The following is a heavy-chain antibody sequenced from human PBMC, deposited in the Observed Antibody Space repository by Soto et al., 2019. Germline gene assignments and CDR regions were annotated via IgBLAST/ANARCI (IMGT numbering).Heavy chain of an antibody. D-gene: IGHD2-15*01. V-gene: IGHV2-5*02. CDR3: AHSATVSDAFDI. Sequence: QITLKESGPTLVKPTQTLTLTCTFSGFSLRISGVGVGWIRQPPGKALEWLALIYWDDDKHYSPSLKSRLTNTKDTTKNQVVLTMTNMDPVDTATYYCAHSATVSDAFDIWGQGTMVTGSS. J-gene: IGHJ3*02. CDR1: GFSLRISGVG. CDR2: IYWDDDK.